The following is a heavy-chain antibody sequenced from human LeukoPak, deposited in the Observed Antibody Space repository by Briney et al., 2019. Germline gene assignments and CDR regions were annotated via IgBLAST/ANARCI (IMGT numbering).Heavy chain of an antibody. CDR2: ISAYNGNT. D-gene: IGHD6-13*01. J-gene: IGHJ3*02. Sequence: GASVKVSCKASGYTFTGYYMHWVRQAPGQGLEWMGWISAYNGNTNYAQKLQGRVTMTTDTSTSTAYMELRSLRSDDTAVYYCARDVSYPSSSPTPDDDAFDIWGQGTMVTVSS. CDR3: ARDVSYPSSSPTPDDDAFDI. CDR1: GYTFTGYY. V-gene: IGHV1-18*04.